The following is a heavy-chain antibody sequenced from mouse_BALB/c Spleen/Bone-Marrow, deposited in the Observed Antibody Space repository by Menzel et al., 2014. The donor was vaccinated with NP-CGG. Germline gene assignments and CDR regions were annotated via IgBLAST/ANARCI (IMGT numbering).Heavy chain of an antibody. CDR2: ISYSGST. Sequence: EVQRVESGPSLVKLSQTLSLSCSVTGDSITSGYWNWIRKFPGNKLEYMGYISYSGSTYYNPSLQSRITITRDTSSNQYYLQLNSVTTEDTATYYCASYYYGSSYAMDYWGQGTSVTVSS. CDR3: ASYYYGSSYAMDY. J-gene: IGHJ4*01. V-gene: IGHV3-8*02. D-gene: IGHD1-1*01. CDR1: GDSITSGY.